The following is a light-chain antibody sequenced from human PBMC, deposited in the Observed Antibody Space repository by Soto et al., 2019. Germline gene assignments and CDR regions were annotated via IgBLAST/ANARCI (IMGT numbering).Light chain of an antibody. Sequence: DIQMTQSPSSLSACVEDRVTITCRASQGIGNYLSWYQQKPGKVPKLLIYTSSTLQSGVPSRFSGSRSGTDFTLTISSLQPEDVATYYCQKHDGAPLTFGGGTKVDIK. CDR1: QGIGNY. CDR2: TSS. J-gene: IGKJ4*01. V-gene: IGKV1-27*01. CDR3: QKHDGAPLT.